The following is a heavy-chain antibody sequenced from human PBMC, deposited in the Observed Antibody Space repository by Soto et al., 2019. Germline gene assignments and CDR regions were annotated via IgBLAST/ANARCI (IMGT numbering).Heavy chain of an antibody. CDR1: GYTFTSYG. CDR3: ARDSYCSGGSCYRGYFAY. CDR2: ISAYNGNT. D-gene: IGHD2-15*01. V-gene: IGHV1-18*01. Sequence: QVQLVQSGAEVKKPGASVKVSCKASGYTFTSYGISWVRQAPGQGLEWMGWISAYNGNTNYAQKLQGRVTMTTDTSTGTAYMDLRSLRSDDTAVYYCARDSYCSGGSCYRGYFAYWGQGTLVTVSS. J-gene: IGHJ4*02.